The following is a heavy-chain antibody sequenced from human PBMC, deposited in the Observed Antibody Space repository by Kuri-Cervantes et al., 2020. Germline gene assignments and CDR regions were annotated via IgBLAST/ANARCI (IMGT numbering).Heavy chain of an antibody. Sequence: GGSLRLSCVVSGFTFSSYDMGWVRQTPGEGLEWVSAISGSGGSTYYTDSVKGRFTISRDNSKNTLYLQINSLRAEDAAVYYCTKGGGSYAFDYWGQGTLVTVSS. J-gene: IGHJ4*02. CDR3: TKGGGSYAFDY. V-gene: IGHV3-23*01. D-gene: IGHD1-26*01. CDR2: ISGSGGST. CDR1: GFTFSSYD.